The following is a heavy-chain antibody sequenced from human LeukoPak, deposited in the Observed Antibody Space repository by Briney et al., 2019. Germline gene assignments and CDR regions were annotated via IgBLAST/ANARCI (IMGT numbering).Heavy chain of an antibody. CDR3: ARAKGSSWHIDY. CDR2: IKRDGSEK. V-gene: IGHV3-7*04. Sequence: GGSLSLSCVASGFEFYEYPMMWVRQAPGKALEWVANIKRDGSEKNYVDSVRGRFTISRDNRGNSVYLHLTSLRPEDTAVNYCARAKGSSWHIDYWGQGTLVTVSS. J-gene: IGHJ4*02. CDR1: GFEFYEYP. D-gene: IGHD6-13*01.